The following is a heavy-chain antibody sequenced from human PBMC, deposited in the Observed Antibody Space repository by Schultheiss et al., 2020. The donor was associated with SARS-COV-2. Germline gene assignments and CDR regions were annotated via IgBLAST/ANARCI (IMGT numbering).Heavy chain of an antibody. CDR3: ARTRIFYYMDV. V-gene: IGHV4-34*01. J-gene: IGHJ6*03. D-gene: IGHD1-14*01. CDR1: GGSFSGYY. CDR2: IYYSGST. Sequence: SETLSLTCAVYGGSFSGYYWSWIRQPPGKGLEWIGSIYYSGSTYYNPSLKSRVTISVDTSKNQFSLKLSSVTAADTAVYYCARTRIFYYMDVWGKGTTVTVSS.